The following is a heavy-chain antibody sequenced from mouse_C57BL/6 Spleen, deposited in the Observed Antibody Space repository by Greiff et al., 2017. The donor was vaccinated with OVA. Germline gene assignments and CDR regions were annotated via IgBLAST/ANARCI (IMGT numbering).Heavy chain of an antibody. J-gene: IGHJ1*03. CDR2: IWTGGGT. CDR3: GRNNGSSYAWYFDV. CDR1: GFSLTSYA. Sequence: QVQLKESGPGLVAPSQSLSITCTVSGFSLTSYAISWVRQPPGKGLEWLGVIWTGGGTNYNSALKSRLSISKDNSNSQVSLRMNSQQTEDTDRYSCGRNNGSSYAWYFDVWGTGTTVTVSS. V-gene: IGHV2-9-1*01. D-gene: IGHD1-1*01.